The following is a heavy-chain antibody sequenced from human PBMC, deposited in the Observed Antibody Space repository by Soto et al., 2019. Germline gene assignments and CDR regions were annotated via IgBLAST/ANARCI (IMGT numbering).Heavy chain of an antibody. V-gene: IGHV1-24*01. J-gene: IGHJ4*02. CDR2: FDPEDGET. Sequence: ASVKVSCKVSGYTLTELSMHWVRQAPGKGLEWMGGFDPEDGETIYAQKFQGRVTMTEDTSTDTAYMELSSLRSEDTAVYYCAAEVSAEPAFDIWGQGTMVTVSS. D-gene: IGHD1-1*01. CDR3: AAEVSAEPAFDI. CDR1: GYTLTELS.